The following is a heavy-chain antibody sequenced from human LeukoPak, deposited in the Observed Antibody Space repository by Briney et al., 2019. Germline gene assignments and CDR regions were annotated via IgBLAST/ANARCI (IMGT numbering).Heavy chain of an antibody. V-gene: IGHV1-69*05. CDR3: ARARPRNKLPEYSSSRTYGTPLDYFDY. CDR1: GGTFSSYA. CDR2: IIPIFGTA. J-gene: IGHJ4*02. D-gene: IGHD6-13*01. Sequence: PGASVKVSCKASGGTFSSYAISWVRQAPGQGLEWMGGIIPIFGTANYAQKFQGRVTITTDESTSTAYMELSSLRSGDTAVYYCARARPRNKLPEYSSSRTYGTPLDYFDYWGQGTLVTVSS.